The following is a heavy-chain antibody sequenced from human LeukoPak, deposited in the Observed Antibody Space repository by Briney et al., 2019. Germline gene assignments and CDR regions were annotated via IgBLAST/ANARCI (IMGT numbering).Heavy chain of an antibody. J-gene: IGHJ4*02. CDR2: INSDGGST. CDR1: GFTFSRYW. Sequence: GGSLRLSCAASGFTFSRYWMHWVRQAPGKGLVWVSRINSDGGSTTYAGSVKGRFTISRDNSKNTLYLQMNSLRAEDTALYYCAKVYSNTWGSQFYFDYWGQGTLVTVSS. V-gene: IGHV3-74*01. CDR3: AKVYSNTWGSQFYFDY. D-gene: IGHD6-13*01.